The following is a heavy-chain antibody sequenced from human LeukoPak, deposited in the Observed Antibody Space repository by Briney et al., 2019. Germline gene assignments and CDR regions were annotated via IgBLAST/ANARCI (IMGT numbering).Heavy chain of an antibody. CDR2: FDPEDGET. CDR3: ARVLAAAGNPNWFDP. Sequence: ASVKVSCKVSGYTLTELSMHWVRQAPGKGLEWMGGFDPEDGETIYAQKFQGRVTMTEDTSTDTAYMELSSLRSEDTAVYYCARVLAAAGNPNWFDPWGQGTLVTVSS. CDR1: GYTLTELS. V-gene: IGHV1-24*01. J-gene: IGHJ5*02. D-gene: IGHD6-13*01.